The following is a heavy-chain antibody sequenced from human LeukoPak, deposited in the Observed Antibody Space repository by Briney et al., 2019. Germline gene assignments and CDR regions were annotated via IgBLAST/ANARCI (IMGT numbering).Heavy chain of an antibody. CDR2: ISYDESNE. J-gene: IGHJ4*02. CDR1: GFIFSTYA. CDR3: ARDSYGSDY. Sequence: PGGPLRLFCAASGFIFSTYAMHWVRQAPGKGLDWVAVISYDESNEYYADSVKGRFTISRDNSKNTLYLQMNSLRAEDSAVYYCARDSYGSDYWGQGTLVTVSS. D-gene: IGHD3-10*01. V-gene: IGHV3-30-3*01.